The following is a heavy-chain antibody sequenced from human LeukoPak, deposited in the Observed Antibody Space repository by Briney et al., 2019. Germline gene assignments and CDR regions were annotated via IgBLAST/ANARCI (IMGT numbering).Heavy chain of an antibody. V-gene: IGHV4-59*08. CDR2: TYYSANT. CDR3: ASHSSGGSDF. J-gene: IGHJ4*02. CDR1: GVSISTYY. Sequence: SETLSLTCTVSGVSISTYYWSWIRQPPGKGLEWLGYTYYSANTDYNPSLKSRVTISLDTSKNQFSLRLSSVTAADTAVYYCASHSSGGSDFWGQGTLVSVSS. D-gene: IGHD6-19*01.